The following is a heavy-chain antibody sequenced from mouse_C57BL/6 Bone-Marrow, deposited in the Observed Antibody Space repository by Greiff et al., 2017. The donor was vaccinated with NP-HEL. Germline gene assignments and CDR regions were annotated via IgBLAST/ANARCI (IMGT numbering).Heavy chain of an antibody. CDR2: ISSGGSYT. CDR1: GFTFSSYG. Sequence: EVQVVESGGDLVKPGGSLKLSCAASGFTFSSYGMSWVRQTPDKRLEWVATISSGGSYTYYPDSVKGRVTISRDNAKNTLYLQMSSLKSEDTAMYYCARHPPSFAYWGQGTLVTVSA. J-gene: IGHJ3*01. CDR3: ARHPPSFAY. V-gene: IGHV5-6*01.